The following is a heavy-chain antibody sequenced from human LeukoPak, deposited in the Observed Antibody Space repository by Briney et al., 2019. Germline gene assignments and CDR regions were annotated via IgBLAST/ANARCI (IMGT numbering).Heavy chain of an antibody. D-gene: IGHD4-23*01. CDR3: ARVGVDDSGNIIKYFFDY. Sequence: SETLSLSCTVSVGSISSSSYDWGWIRQHPGKGLEWIGSIYYSGSANYNPSLQSRVIISVDTSKNQFSLKLSPVTAADTAVYYCARVGVDDSGNIIKYFFDYWGQGTLVTVSS. CDR2: IYYSGSA. V-gene: IGHV4-39*07. J-gene: IGHJ4*02. CDR1: VGSISSSSYD.